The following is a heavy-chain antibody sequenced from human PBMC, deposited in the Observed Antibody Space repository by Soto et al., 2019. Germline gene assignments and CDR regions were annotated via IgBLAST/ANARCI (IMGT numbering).Heavy chain of an antibody. J-gene: IGHJ4*02. V-gene: IGHV1-3*01. CDR2: ITAGRGHT. D-gene: IGHD1-26*01. CDR3: ARENFPETGSYYDS. CDR1: GYTFTSYS. Sequence: ASVKVSCKASGYTFTSYSIHWVRQAPGQRFEWMGWITAGRGHTDYSQNFQGRVTITRDTYASTAYMELNSLQSEDTAVYYCARENFPETGSYYDSWGKGTQGTVSS.